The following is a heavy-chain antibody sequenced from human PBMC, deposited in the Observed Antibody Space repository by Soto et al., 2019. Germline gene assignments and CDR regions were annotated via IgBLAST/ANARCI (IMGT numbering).Heavy chain of an antibody. CDR2: IYWDGDT. J-gene: IGHJ5*02. CDR3: AHSSLPYKKWFDP. D-gene: IGHD1-1*01. Sequence: QITLKESGPTVVKPTQTRTLSCTFSGFSLSSDGVGVGWIRQPPGKAPEWLALIYWDGDTRYSPSLKTRLTITKDASKNQVVLTMTNMDPVDTATYYCAHSSLPYKKWFDPWGQGTLVIVSS. V-gene: IGHV2-5*02. CDR1: GFSLSSDGVG.